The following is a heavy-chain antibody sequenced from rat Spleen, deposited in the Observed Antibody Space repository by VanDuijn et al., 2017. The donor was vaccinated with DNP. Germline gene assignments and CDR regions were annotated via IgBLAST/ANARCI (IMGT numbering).Heavy chain of an antibody. CDR1: GFSLTDYS. J-gene: IGHJ2*01. CDR2: IRSDGTT. Sequence: QVQLKESGPGLVQPSQTLSLACTVSGFSLTDYSVHWVRQPPGKGLEWMGRIRSDGTTGYNSALKSRLNIGKDISKSQVFLKMDSLQTEDTALYFCTRAAPYYFDYWGQGVMVTVSS. V-gene: IGHV2-19*01. CDR3: TRAAPYYFDY.